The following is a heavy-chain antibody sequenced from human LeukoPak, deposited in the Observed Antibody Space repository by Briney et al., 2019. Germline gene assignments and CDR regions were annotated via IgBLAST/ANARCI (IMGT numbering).Heavy chain of an antibody. Sequence: GGSLRLSCAASGFTFSNYWMSWVRQAPGKGLEWVANIKQDRSEKYYVDSVKGRFTISRDNAKNSLYLQMNSLRAEDTAVYYCAKAGPGFGFDSWGQGTLVTVSS. J-gene: IGHJ4*02. CDR2: IKQDRSEK. CDR3: AKAGPGFGFDS. D-gene: IGHD3-10*01. V-gene: IGHV3-7*01. CDR1: GFTFSNYW.